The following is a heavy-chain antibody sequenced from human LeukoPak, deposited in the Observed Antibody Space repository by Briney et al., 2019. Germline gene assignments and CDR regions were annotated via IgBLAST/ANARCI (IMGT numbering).Heavy chain of an antibody. CDR2: MSYDGSHE. V-gene: IGHV3-30*04. CDR3: ARAFGGSYSSTVDY. CDR1: GFTFSNYA. Sequence: GGSLRLSCVVSGFTFSNYAMHWVRQAPGQAPGTGLEWVAVMSYDGSHEYYADSVKGRFTISRDNPKSTLYLQMNSLRPEDTAVYYCARAFGGSYSSTVDYWGQGTLVTVSS. D-gene: IGHD1-26*01. J-gene: IGHJ4*02.